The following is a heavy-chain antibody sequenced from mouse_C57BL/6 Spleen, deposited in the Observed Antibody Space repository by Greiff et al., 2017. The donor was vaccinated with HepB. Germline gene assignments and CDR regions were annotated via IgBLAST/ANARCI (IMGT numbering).Heavy chain of an antibody. D-gene: IGHD2-4*01. J-gene: IGHJ3*01. CDR1: GYSFTGYY. CDR2: IYPYNGVS. CDR3: ARMGLYDYDRDGAWFAY. V-gene: IGHV1-31*01. Sequence: EVQLKESGPELVKPGASVKISCKASGYSFTGYYMHWVKQSHGNILDWIGYIYPYNGVSSYNQNFKGKATLTVDKSSSTAYMELRSLTSEDSAVYYCARMGLYDYDRDGAWFAYWGQGTLVTVSA.